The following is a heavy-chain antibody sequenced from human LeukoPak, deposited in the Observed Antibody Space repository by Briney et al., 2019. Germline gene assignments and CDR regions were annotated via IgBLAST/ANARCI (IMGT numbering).Heavy chain of an antibody. CDR2: ISGYNGNT. V-gene: IGHV1-18*04. CDR1: GYTFTSHD. CDR3: ARGGAVSGYDY. J-gene: IGHJ4*02. Sequence: GASVKVSCKTSGYTFTSHDISWVRQAPGQGLEWVGWISGYNGNTIYARKLQGRVTVTTDTSTNTAYMDLRSLRSDDTAVYYCARGGAVSGYDYWGQGTLVTVSS. D-gene: IGHD6-19*01.